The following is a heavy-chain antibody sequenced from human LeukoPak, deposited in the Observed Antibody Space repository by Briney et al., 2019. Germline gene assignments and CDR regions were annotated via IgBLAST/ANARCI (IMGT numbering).Heavy chain of an antibody. CDR1: GGSFSGYY. D-gene: IGHD6-19*01. J-gene: IGHJ4*02. CDR2: INHSGST. V-gene: IGHV4-34*01. Sequence: SETLSLTCAVYGGSFSGYYWSWIRQPPGKGLEWIGEINHSGSTNYNPSLKSRVTISVDTSKNQFSLKLSSVTAADTAVYYCARGPPREPWYSSGWYATGFDYWGQGTLVTVSS. CDR3: ARGPPREPWYSSGWYATGFDY.